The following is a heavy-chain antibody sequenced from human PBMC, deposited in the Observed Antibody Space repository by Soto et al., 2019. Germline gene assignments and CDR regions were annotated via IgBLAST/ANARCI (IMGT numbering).Heavy chain of an antibody. CDR2: IYHSGST. CDR3: ARVRSSPFSYFDY. Sequence: LSLTCAVSGYSISSGYYWGCIRQPPGKGLEWIGSIYHSGSTYYNPSLKSRVTISVDTSKNQFSLKLSSVTAADTAVYYCARVRSSPFSYFDYCGQGTLVTVSS. V-gene: IGHV4-38-2*01. J-gene: IGHJ4*02. CDR1: GYSISSGYY.